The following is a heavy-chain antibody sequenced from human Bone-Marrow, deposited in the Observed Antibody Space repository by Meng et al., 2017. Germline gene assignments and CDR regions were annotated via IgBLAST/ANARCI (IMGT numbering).Heavy chain of an antibody. V-gene: IGHV4-39*07. CDR2: IYHSGST. CDR3: ASVWLQSGYFDY. CDR1: GGSISSSSYY. D-gene: IGHD5-24*01. J-gene: IGHJ4*02. Sequence: SETLSLTCTVSGGSISSSSYYWGWIRQPPGKGLEWIGSIYHSGSTYYNPSLKSRVTISVDTSKNQFSLKLSSVTAADTAVYYCASVWLQSGYFDYWGQGTLVTVSS.